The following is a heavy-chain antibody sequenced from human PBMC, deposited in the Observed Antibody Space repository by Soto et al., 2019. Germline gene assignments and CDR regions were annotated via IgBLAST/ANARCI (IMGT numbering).Heavy chain of an antibody. D-gene: IGHD2-15*01. J-gene: IGHJ4*02. CDR2: IKRRADGGTT. CDR3: TAGYCSGGSCYSVVY. V-gene: IGHV3-15*01. CDR1: GFTFSNVW. Sequence: EVQLVESGGGLVKPGGSLSLSCAASGFTFSNVWMSWVSKAPGKGLEWVGRIKRRADGGTTDYATPVRGRFTVSRDDSKNTLYLQMNSLKTEDTAVYYCTAGYCSGGSCYSVVYWGQGTLDTVSS.